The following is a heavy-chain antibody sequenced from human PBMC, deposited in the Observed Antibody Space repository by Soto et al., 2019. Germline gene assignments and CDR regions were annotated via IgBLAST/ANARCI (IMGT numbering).Heavy chain of an antibody. J-gene: IGHJ4*02. D-gene: IGHD6-6*01. CDR1: SGSISSSNW. CDR2: IYHSGST. V-gene: IGHV4-4*02. Sequence: SETLSLTCAVSSGSISSSNWWSWVRQPPGKGLEWIGEIYHSGSTIYNPSLKSRVTISVDTSKNQFSLKLSSVTAADTAVYYCASGYSSSNFDYWGQGTLVTVSS. CDR3: ASGYSSSNFDY.